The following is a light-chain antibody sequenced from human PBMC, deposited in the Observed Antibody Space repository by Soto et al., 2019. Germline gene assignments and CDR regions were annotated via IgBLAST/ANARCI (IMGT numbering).Light chain of an antibody. Sequence: AIRMTQSPSSLSASTGDRVTITCRASQGISSYLAWYQQKPGKAPKLLIYAASNLQSGVPSRFSGSGSGTDFTLTISCLQSEDFATYYCQQYYSYPFTFGPGTTVDIK. CDR2: AAS. V-gene: IGKV1-8*01. CDR3: QQYYSYPFT. CDR1: QGISSY. J-gene: IGKJ3*01.